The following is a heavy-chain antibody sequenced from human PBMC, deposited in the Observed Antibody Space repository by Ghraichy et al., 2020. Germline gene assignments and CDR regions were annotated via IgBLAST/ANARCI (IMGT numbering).Heavy chain of an antibody. Sequence: SETLSLTCTVSGGSISSSSYYWGWIRQPPGKGLEWIGSIYYSGSTYYNPSLKSRVTISVDTSKNQFSLKLSSVTAADTAVYYCARGKEMATSKPYDPPNWFDPWGQGTLVTVSS. CDR1: GGSISSSSYY. CDR3: ARGKEMATSKPYDPPNWFDP. D-gene: IGHD5-24*01. V-gene: IGHV4-39*01. CDR2: IYYSGST. J-gene: IGHJ5*02.